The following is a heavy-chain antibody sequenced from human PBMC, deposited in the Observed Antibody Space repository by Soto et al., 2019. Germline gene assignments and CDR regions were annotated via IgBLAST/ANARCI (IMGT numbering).Heavy chain of an antibody. CDR3: ARSFGVAAAGPFDY. J-gene: IGHJ4*02. Sequence: PGGSLRLSCAASGFTVSSNYMSWVRQAPGKGLEWVSVIYSGGSTYYADSVKGRFTISRDNSKSTLYLQMNSLRAEDTAVYYCARSFGVAAAGPFDYWGQGTLVTVSS. D-gene: IGHD6-13*01. V-gene: IGHV3-53*01. CDR2: IYSGGST. CDR1: GFTVSSNY.